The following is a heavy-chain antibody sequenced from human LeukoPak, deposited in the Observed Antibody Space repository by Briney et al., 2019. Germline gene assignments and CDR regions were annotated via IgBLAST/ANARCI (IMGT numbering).Heavy chain of an antibody. CDR2: IYPDDSDT. CDR3: ARLGDTAMVPYYYYYMDV. Sequence: GESLKISCLGSGYSFTTYWIGWVRQMPGKGLEWMGIIYPDDSDTRYSPSFQGQVTISADKSVSTAYLQWSSLKASDTAMYYCARLGDTAMVPYYYYYMDVWGKGTTVTVSS. V-gene: IGHV5-51*01. J-gene: IGHJ6*03. CDR1: GYSFTTYW. D-gene: IGHD5-18*01.